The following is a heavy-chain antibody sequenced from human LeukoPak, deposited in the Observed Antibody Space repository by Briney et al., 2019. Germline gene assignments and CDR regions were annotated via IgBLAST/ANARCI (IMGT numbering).Heavy chain of an antibody. CDR2: ISSSSSYI. CDR3: ARDRARYYGMDV. Sequence: PGGSLRLSRAASGFTFSSYSMNWVRQAPGKGLEWVSSISSSSSYIYYADSVKGRFTISRDNAKNSLYLQMNSLRAEDTAVYYCARDRARYYGMDVWGQGTTVTVSS. V-gene: IGHV3-21*01. J-gene: IGHJ6*02. CDR1: GFTFSSYS.